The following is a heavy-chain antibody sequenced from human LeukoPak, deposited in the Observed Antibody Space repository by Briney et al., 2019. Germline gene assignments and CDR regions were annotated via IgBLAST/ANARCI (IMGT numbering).Heavy chain of an antibody. J-gene: IGHJ4*02. Sequence: ASVKVSCKASGYTFTSYYMHWVRQAPGQGLEWMGIINPSGGSTNYAQKFQGRVTITTDESTSTAYMELSSLRSDDTAVYYCARGRGSYFEDFDYWGQGTLVTVSS. V-gene: IGHV1-46*01. CDR1: GYTFTSYY. D-gene: IGHD1-26*01. CDR3: ARGRGSYFEDFDY. CDR2: INPSGGST.